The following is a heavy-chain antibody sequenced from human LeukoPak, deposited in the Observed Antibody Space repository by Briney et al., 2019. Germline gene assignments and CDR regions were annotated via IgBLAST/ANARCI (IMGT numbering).Heavy chain of an antibody. CDR1: GGSITNFY. CDR3: ARNHGGWFDS. V-gene: IGHV4-59*01. Sequence: SETLSLTCTVSGGSITNFYWTWIRQSPGKGLEWIGYISYSGTTKYSPSLKSRVTISLDTSKNQFSLKLNSVTAADTAVYYCARNHGGWFDSWGQGTLVTVSS. J-gene: IGHJ5*01. CDR2: ISYSGTT. D-gene: IGHD4-23*01.